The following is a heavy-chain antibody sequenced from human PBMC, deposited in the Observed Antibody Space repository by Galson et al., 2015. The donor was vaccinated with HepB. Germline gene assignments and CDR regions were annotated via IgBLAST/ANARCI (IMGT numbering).Heavy chain of an antibody. J-gene: IGHJ4*02. Sequence: SLRLSCAASGFDFSTYAMHWVRQAPGTGLEWVALISVDGKNKYYADSVKGRFTFSRDNSKNTLSLQMNSLRVEDTAIYHCARGLRYTSGWYYFDYWGRGTPVAVSS. D-gene: IGHD6-19*01. CDR3: ARGLRYTSGWYYFDY. CDR2: ISVDGKNK. V-gene: IGHV3-30*04. CDR1: GFDFSTYA.